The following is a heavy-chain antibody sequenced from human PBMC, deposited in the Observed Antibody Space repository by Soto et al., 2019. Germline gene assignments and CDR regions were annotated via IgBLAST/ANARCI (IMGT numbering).Heavy chain of an antibody. CDR1: GGSISSYY. CDR3: ARGTVYSRGYYSLLNAFDV. V-gene: IGHV4-59*12. CDR2: IYHSGST. J-gene: IGHJ3*01. Sequence: QVQLQESGPGPVKPSETLSLTCTVSGGSISSYYWSWIRQSPGKGLEWVGYIYHSGSTNYNPSLKRRVSISVDTSQNQFSLKLYSVIAADTAVYYCARGTVYSRGYYSLLNAFDVWGHGTMVTVSS. D-gene: IGHD6-25*01.